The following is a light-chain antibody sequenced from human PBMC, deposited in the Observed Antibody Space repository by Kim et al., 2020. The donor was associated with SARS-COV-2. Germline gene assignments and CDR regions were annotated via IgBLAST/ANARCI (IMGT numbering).Light chain of an antibody. V-gene: IGLV1-40*01. Sequence: QSVLTQPPSASGAPGQRVTISCTGSSSNIGAGYDVHWYQQLPGTAPKLLIYGNSKRPSGVPDRFSGSKSGTSASLAITGLQAEDEADYYCQSYDSSLSGSVFGGGTQLTVL. CDR3: QSYDSSLSGSV. CDR2: GNS. J-gene: IGLJ2*01. CDR1: SSNIGAGYD.